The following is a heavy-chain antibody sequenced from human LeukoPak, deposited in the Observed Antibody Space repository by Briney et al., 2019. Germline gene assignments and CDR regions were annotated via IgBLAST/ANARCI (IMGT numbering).Heavy chain of an antibody. CDR3: ARDLSLYCSGGSCYSLNY. Sequence: GGSLRLSCEGSGFTFSNYWMGWVRQAPGKGLQWVANIKTDGSEKYYVDSVKGRFTISRDNAKNSLYLQMNSLRAEDTAVYYCARDLSLYCSGGSCYSLNYWGQGTLVTVSS. D-gene: IGHD2-15*01. CDR2: IKTDGSEK. J-gene: IGHJ4*02. CDR1: GFTFSNYW. V-gene: IGHV3-7*01.